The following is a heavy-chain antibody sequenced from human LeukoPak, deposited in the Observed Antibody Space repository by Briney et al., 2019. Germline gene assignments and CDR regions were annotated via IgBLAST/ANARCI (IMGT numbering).Heavy chain of an antibody. Sequence: GGSLRLSCAASGFTFSSYSMNWVSQAPGKGLEWVSYISSSSSTIYYADSVKGRFTISRDNAKNSLYLQMNSLRAEDTAVYYCASSYGYYNGRYGDAFDIWGQGTMVTVSS. V-gene: IGHV3-48*01. CDR1: GFTFSSYS. J-gene: IGHJ3*02. D-gene: IGHD3-9*01. CDR2: ISSSSSTI. CDR3: ASSYGYYNGRYGDAFDI.